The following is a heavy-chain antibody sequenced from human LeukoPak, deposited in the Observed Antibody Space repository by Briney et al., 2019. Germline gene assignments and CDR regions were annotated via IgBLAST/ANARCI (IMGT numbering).Heavy chain of an antibody. CDR2: IIPIFGTA. D-gene: IGHD2-2*01. J-gene: IGHJ5*02. CDR3: ARNGRDCSSTSCYNWFDP. Sequence: SLKVSCKASVGTFSSYAISWVRQAPGQGLKWMGRIIPIFGTANYAQKFQGRVTITADKSTSTAYMELSSLRSEETAVYSCARNGRDCSSTSCYNWFDPWGQGTLVTVSS. CDR1: VGTFSSYA. V-gene: IGHV1-69*06.